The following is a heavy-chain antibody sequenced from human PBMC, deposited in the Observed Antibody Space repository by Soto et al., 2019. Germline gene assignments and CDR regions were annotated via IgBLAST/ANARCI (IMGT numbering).Heavy chain of an antibody. Sequence: EVQLVESGGGLVKPGGSLRLSCAASGFNLSSYSMNWVRQAPGKGLEWVSSISSSSSYIYYADSVKGRFTISRDNAKNSLYLLMNSLRAEDTAVYYCARDPRYYGSGLHPIGYWGQGTLVTVSS. CDR2: ISSSSSYI. CDR3: ARDPRYYGSGLHPIGY. CDR1: GFNLSSYS. D-gene: IGHD3-10*01. V-gene: IGHV3-21*01. J-gene: IGHJ4*02.